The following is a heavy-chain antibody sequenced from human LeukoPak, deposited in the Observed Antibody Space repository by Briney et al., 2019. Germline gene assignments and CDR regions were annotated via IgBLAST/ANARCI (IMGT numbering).Heavy chain of an antibody. J-gene: IGHJ4*02. V-gene: IGHV3-7*01. CDR1: RFTFSSYA. CDR2: IKQDGSVK. D-gene: IGHD3-22*01. Sequence: PGGSLRLSCAASRFTFSSYAMSWVRQAPGKGLEWVANIKQDGSVKYYVDSVKGRFTISRDNAKNSLYLQMNSVRAEDTALYYCARVGYDSSGYVDYWGQGTLVTVSS. CDR3: ARVGYDSSGYVDY.